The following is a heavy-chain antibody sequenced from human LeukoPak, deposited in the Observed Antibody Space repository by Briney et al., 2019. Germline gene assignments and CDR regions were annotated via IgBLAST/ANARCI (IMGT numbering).Heavy chain of an antibody. Sequence: SETLSLTCTVSGGSISSGDYYWSWIRQPPGKGLEWIGYIYYSGSTYYNPSLKSRVTISVDTSKNQFSLKLSSVTAADTAVYYCARTYYDSSGYYTSYYFDYWGQGTLVTVSS. CDR1: GGSISSGDYY. V-gene: IGHV4-30-4*01. CDR2: IYYSGST. D-gene: IGHD3-22*01. J-gene: IGHJ4*02. CDR3: ARTYYDSSGYYTSYYFDY.